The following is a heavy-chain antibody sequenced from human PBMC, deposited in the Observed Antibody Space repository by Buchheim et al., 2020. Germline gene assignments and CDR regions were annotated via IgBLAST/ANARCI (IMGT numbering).Heavy chain of an antibody. J-gene: IGHJ4*02. D-gene: IGHD6-6*01. V-gene: IGHV3-30*04. CDR3: ARDASIAARHFDY. Sequence: QVQLVESGGGVVQPGRSLRLSCAASGFTFSSYAMHWVRQAPGKGLEWVAVISYDGSNKYYADSVKGRFTISRDNSKNTLYPQMNSLRAEDTAVYYCARDASIAARHFDYWGQGTL. CDR1: GFTFSSYA. CDR2: ISYDGSNK.